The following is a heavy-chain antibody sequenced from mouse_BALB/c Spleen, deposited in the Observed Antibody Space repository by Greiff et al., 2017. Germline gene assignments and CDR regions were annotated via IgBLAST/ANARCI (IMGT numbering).Heavy chain of an antibody. CDR3: ARVRVYYGNPSWFAY. Sequence: VQLQQSGPELVKPGASVKMSCKASGYTFTSYVMHWVKQKPGQGLEWIGYINPYNDGTKYNEKFKGKATLTSDKSSSTAYMELSSLTSEDSAVYYCARVRVYYGNPSWFAYWGQGTLVTVSA. J-gene: IGHJ3*01. CDR1: GYTFTSYV. D-gene: IGHD2-1*01. CDR2: INPYNDGT. V-gene: IGHV1-14*01.